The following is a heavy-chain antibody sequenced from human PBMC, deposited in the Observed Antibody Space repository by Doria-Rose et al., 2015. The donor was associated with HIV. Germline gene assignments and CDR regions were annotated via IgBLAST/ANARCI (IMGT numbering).Heavy chain of an antibody. CDR1: GFTFSSHR. CDR3: ATGVTLDY. V-gene: IGHV3-21*01. D-gene: IGHD3-10*01. Sequence: VQLVQSGGGLVRPGGSLRLSCATSGFTFSSHRINWVRQAHGKVLEWVSSISSTSAYINYADSVRGRFTISRDNARNSLYLQMDSLRAEDTAIYYCATGVTLDYWGQGTLVTVSS. CDR2: ISSTSAYI. J-gene: IGHJ4*02.